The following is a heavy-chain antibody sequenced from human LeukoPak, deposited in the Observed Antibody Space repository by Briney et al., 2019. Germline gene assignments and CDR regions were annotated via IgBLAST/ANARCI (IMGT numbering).Heavy chain of an antibody. V-gene: IGHV3-15*01. J-gene: IGHJ4*02. CDR3: TAGLGKTDDDS. Sequence: GGSLRLSCEGSGFIFNNAWMSWIRQAPGKGLEWVGRVRTTAEGETTDYAAPVRGRFTISRDDSKGTVYLQMNSLETEDTAIYCCTAGLGKTDDDSWGQGTLVTVSS. CDR2: VRTTAEGETT. CDR1: GFIFNNAW. D-gene: IGHD4-11*01.